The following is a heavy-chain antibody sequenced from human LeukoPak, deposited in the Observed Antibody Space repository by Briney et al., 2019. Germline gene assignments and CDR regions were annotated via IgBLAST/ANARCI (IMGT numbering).Heavy chain of an antibody. CDR2: ISSSSSTI. CDR3: ARGRYCGGDCYLNWFDP. CDR1: GFTFSSYS. Sequence: GGSLRLSCAASGFTFSSYSMNWVRQAPGKGLEWVSYISSSSSTIYYADSVKGRFTISRDNAKNSLCLQMNSLRAEDTAVYYCARGRYCGGDCYLNWFDPWGQGTLVTVSS. V-gene: IGHV3-48*01. D-gene: IGHD2-21*02. J-gene: IGHJ5*02.